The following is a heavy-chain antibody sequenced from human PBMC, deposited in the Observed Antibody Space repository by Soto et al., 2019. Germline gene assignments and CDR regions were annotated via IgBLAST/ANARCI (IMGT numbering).Heavy chain of an antibody. V-gene: IGHV3-11*06. J-gene: IGHJ4*02. D-gene: IGHD1-26*01. CDR1: GFSFGDYY. CDR3: VKDGGDSGSSIAVN. CDR2: ISSSASYR. Sequence: QVQLVESGGRLVKPGGSLRLSCAASGFSFGDYYMSWIRQAPGKGLEWISFISSSASYRDYADSVRGRFTISRDNVNNSLYLQMNSLSVEDTAVYYCVKDGGDSGSSIAVNWGRGTLVTVFS.